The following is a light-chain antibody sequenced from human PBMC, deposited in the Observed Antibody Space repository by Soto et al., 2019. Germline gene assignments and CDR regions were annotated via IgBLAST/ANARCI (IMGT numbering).Light chain of an antibody. V-gene: IGKV3-20*01. CDR3: QQYYNTGGT. CDR2: GAS. J-gene: IGKJ3*01. Sequence: EIVLTQSPGTLSLSPGERATLSCRASQSVSSSYLAWYQQNRGQAPRLLIYGASSRATGIPDRFSGSGSGTDFTLTISSLQAEDVAVYYCQQYYNTGGTFGPGTKVDIK. CDR1: QSVSSSY.